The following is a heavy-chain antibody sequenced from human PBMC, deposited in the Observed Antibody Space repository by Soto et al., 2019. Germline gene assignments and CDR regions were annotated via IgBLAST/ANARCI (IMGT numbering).Heavy chain of an antibody. Sequence: EVQLLESGGGLVQPGGSLRLSCVGSGITFSTDAMNWVRKAPGKGLEWVSGISSSGEGSHYADTVKGRFTISSDNSKKTLYLQMNNLRAEDTAVDYCATDLTGPQYSTSWSEFALWGQGTLVTVSS. CDR3: ATDLTGPQYSTSWSEFAL. CDR2: ISSSGEGS. D-gene: IGHD6-13*01. CDR1: GITFSTDA. V-gene: IGHV3-23*01. J-gene: IGHJ4*02.